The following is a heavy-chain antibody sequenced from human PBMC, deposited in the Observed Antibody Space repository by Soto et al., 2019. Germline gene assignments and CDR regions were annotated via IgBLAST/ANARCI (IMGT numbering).Heavy chain of an antibody. CDR1: GFTFRTYA. Sequence: EMQLLESGGALVQPGASLRLSCAASGFTFRTYAMSWVRQAPGKGLGWVSAISGSGDSTYYVDSVKGRFTTSSDNSKNSLDLHLDSLSAEDTDVYYCAKLDVWGQGTAVTVSS. J-gene: IGHJ6*02. V-gene: IGHV3-23*01. CDR3: AKLDV. CDR2: ISGSGDST.